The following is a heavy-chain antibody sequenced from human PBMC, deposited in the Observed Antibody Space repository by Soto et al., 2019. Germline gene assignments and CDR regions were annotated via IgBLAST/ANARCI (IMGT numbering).Heavy chain of an antibody. D-gene: IGHD6-13*01. V-gene: IGHV4-31*03. Sequence: SETLSLTCTVSGGSISSGGYYWSWIRQHPGKGLEWIGYIYYSGSTYYNPSLKSRVTISVDTSKNQFSLKLSSVTAADTAVYYCARESPAAVREVEYYYYYYGMDVWGQGTTVTVSS. CDR2: IYYSGST. CDR1: GGSISSGGYY. CDR3: ARESPAAVREVEYYYYYYGMDV. J-gene: IGHJ6*02.